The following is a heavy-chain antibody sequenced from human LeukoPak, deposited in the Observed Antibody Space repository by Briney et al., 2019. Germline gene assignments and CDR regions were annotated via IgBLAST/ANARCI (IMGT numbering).Heavy chain of an antibody. V-gene: IGHV3-9*01. CDR2: ISWNSGSV. CDR1: GFTFDDYA. Sequence: GRSLRLSCAASGFTFDDYAMHWVRQAPGKGLEWVSGISWNSGSVGYANSVKGRFTISRDNAKKSLYLQVNSLRAEDTALYYCAKDSAYSGSYFDYWGQGTLDTVSS. J-gene: IGHJ4*02. CDR3: AKDSAYSGSYFDY. D-gene: IGHD1-26*01.